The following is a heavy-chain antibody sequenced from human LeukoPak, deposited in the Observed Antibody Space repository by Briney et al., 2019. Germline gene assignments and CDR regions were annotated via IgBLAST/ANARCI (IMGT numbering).Heavy chain of an antibody. CDR2: IKQDGSEK. CDR3: ARGPQAKYYGSGSYLSS. V-gene: IGHV3-7*03. D-gene: IGHD3-10*01. CDR1: GFTFSSYW. Sequence: GGSLRLSCAASGFTFSSYWMSWVRQAPGKGLEWVANIKQDGSEKYYVDSVKGRFTISRDNAKNSLYLQMNSLRAEDTAVYYCARGPQAKYYGSGSYLSSWGQGTLVTVSS. J-gene: IGHJ4*02.